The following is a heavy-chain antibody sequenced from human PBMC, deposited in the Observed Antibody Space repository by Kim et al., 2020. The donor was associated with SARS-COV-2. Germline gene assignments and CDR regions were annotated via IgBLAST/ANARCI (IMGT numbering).Heavy chain of an antibody. J-gene: IGHJ6*02. CDR3: AKGSGFDYYSGMDV. V-gene: IGHV3-23*01. D-gene: IGHD3-10*01. Sequence: DSIKGRFTISTEKYKNTLYLQMNNLRGEDTAVYYCAKGSGFDYYSGMDVWGQGTTVTVSS.